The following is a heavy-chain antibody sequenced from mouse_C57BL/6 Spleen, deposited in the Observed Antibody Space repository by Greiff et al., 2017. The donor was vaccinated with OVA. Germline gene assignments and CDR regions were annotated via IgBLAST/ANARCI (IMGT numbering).Heavy chain of an antibody. D-gene: IGHD1-1*01. CDR2: ISDGGSYT. CDR3: ARALRSYYFDY. CDR1: GFTFSSYA. Sequence: EVNVVESGGGLVKPGGSLKLSCAASGFTFSSYAMSWVRQTPEKRLEWVATISDGGSYTYYPDNVKGRFTISRDNAKNNLYLQMSHLKSEDTAMYYCARALRSYYFDYWGQGTTLTVSS. V-gene: IGHV5-4*03. J-gene: IGHJ2*01.